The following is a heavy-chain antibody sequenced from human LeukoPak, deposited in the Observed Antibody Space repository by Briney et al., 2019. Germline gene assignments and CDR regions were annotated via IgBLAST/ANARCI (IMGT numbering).Heavy chain of an antibody. J-gene: IGHJ4*02. D-gene: IGHD6-19*01. Sequence: GGSLRLSCAASGFTFSSYGMHWVRQAPGKGLDWVAFISYARSNKYYADTANRPFTISTDNSKNSLYLQMNSLRAEDTAVYSCAKDAFSCGRELIDYWGEGTLVTVSP. CDR2: ISYARSNK. V-gene: IGHV3-30*18. CDR3: AKDAFSCGRELIDY. CDR1: GFTFSSYG.